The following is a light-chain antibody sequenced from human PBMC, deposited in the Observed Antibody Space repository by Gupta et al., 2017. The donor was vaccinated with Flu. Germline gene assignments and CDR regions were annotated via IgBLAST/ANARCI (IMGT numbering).Light chain of an antibody. Sequence: GTLCLSPGERATRYCRASQSVRSTDLAWYQQKPGQAPRLLIYGASSRATGIPDRFSGSGSGTDFTLTISRLEPEDFAVYYCQQYCSSPHTFGQGTKVEIK. CDR3: QQYCSSPHT. CDR2: GAS. CDR1: QSVRSTD. J-gene: IGKJ5*01. V-gene: IGKV3-20*01.